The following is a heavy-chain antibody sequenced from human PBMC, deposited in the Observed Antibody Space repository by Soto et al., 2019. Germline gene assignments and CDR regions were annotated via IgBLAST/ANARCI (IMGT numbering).Heavy chain of an antibody. CDR2: IIPIFGTA. V-gene: IGHV1-69*13. CDR1: GYTFTGYY. Sequence: SVKVSCKASGYTFTGYYMHWVRQAPGQGLEWMGGIIPIFGTANYAQKFQGRVTITADESTSTAYMELSSLRSEDTAVYYCARAQGSVVRYCSSTSCSYYYYGMDVWGQGTTVTVSS. CDR3: ARAQGSVVRYCSSTSCSYYYYGMDV. J-gene: IGHJ6*02. D-gene: IGHD2-2*01.